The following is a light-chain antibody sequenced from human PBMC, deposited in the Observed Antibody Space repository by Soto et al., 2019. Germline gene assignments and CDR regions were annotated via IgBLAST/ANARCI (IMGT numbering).Light chain of an antibody. J-gene: IGKJ1*01. CDR1: QSVRSSS. CDR3: QQYVTSPWA. CDR2: GAS. V-gene: IGKV3-20*01. Sequence: EIVLTQSPGTLSLSPGERATLSCRASQSVRSSSLAWFQQKPGQAPRLLIYGASNRATGIPDRFSGSGSGTDFTLTISRLEPEDFAVYYCQQYVTSPWAFGQGTKVDIK.